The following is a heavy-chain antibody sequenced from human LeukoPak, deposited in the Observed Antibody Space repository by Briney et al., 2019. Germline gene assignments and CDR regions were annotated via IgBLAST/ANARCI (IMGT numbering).Heavy chain of an antibody. CDR3: ARGTPDYFDY. J-gene: IGHJ4*02. Sequence: SETLSLTCAVSGGSISSGGYSWSWIRQPPGKGLEWIGYIYHSGSTYCNPSLKSRVTISVDRSKNQFSLKLSSVTAADTAVYYCARGTPDYFDYWGQGTLVTVSS. CDR1: GGSISSGGYS. D-gene: IGHD2-2*01. CDR2: IYHSGST. V-gene: IGHV4-30-2*01.